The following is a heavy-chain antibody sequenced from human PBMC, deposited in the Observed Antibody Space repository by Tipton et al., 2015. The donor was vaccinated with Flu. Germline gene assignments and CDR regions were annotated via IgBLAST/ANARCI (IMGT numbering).Heavy chain of an antibody. CDR2: SFYSGST. CDR1: GGSLNYYY. Sequence: TLSLTCTVSGGSLNYYYWNWIRQSPGKRLEWIGFSFYSGSTAYNPSLRSRATISVDTSKNQFSLKLSSVTAADTAVYYCARASFYGSGTLHGMDVWGQGTTVTVSS. J-gene: IGHJ6*02. V-gene: IGHV4-59*12. CDR3: ARASFYGSGTLHGMDV. D-gene: IGHD3-10*01.